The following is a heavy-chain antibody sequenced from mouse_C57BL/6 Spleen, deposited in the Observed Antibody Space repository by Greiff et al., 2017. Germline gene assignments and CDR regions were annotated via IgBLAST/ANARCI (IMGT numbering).Heavy chain of an antibody. CDR3: ALLYYGSSYDAMDY. Sequence: QVQLQQPGAELVRPGSSVKLSCKASGYTFTSYGMDWVKQRPGQGLEWIGNIYPSDSETHYNQKFKDKVTLPVDKSSSTAYMQLSSLTSEDSAVYSCALLYYGSSYDAMDYWGQGTSVTVSS. D-gene: IGHD1-1*01. CDR2: IYPSDSET. CDR1: GYTFTSYG. V-gene: IGHV1-61*01. J-gene: IGHJ4*01.